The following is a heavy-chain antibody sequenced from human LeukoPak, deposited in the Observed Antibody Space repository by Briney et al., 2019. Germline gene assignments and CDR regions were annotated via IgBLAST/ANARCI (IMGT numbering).Heavy chain of an antibody. D-gene: IGHD6-19*01. V-gene: IGHV3-23*01. J-gene: IGHJ4*02. Sequence: GGSLRLSCAASGLTFSNYAMTWVRQAPGKGLEWVSTIAGDGASTYYADSVKGRFTISRDNSKNTLYLQMNSLRAEDTAVYYCARISGWYSSEWFFDYWGQGTLVTVSS. CDR2: IAGDGAST. CDR3: ARISGWYSSEWFFDY. CDR1: GLTFSNYA.